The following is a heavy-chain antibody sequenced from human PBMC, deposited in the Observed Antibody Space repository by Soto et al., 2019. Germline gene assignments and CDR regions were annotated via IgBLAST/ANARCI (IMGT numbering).Heavy chain of an antibody. CDR2: IIPIFGTA. V-gene: IGHV1-69*13. Sequence: EASVKVSCKASGGTFSSYAISWVRQAPGQGLEWMGGIIPIFGTANYAQKFQGRVTITADESTSTAYMELSSLRSEDTAVYYCARASSLDSYYYYGMDVWGQGTTVTVSS. CDR3: ARASSLDSYYYYGMDV. J-gene: IGHJ6*02. CDR1: GGTFSSYA. D-gene: IGHD6-6*01.